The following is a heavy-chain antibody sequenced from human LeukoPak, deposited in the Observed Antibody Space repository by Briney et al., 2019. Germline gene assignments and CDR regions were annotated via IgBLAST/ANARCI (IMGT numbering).Heavy chain of an antibody. CDR1: GFTFSSYG. D-gene: IGHD3-10*01. Sequence: GGSLRLSCAASGFTFSSYGMHWVRQAPGKGLEWVAVISYDGSNKYYADSVKGRFTISRDNSKNTLYLQMNSLRAEDTAVYYAAKVLSFYYGSGSPFDYWGQGTLVTVSS. CDR2: ISYDGSNK. CDR3: AKVLSFYYGSGSPFDY. V-gene: IGHV3-30*18. J-gene: IGHJ4*02.